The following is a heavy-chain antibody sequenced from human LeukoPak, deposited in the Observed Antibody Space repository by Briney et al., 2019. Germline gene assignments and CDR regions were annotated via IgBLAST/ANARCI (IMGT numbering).Heavy chain of an antibody. J-gene: IGHJ4*02. V-gene: IGHV1-69*04. CDR1: GGTFSSYA. CDR2: IIPILGIA. D-gene: IGHD2-15*01. CDR3: AVQGYCSGGSCDHY. Sequence: SVKVSCKASGGTFSSYAISWVRQAPGQGLEWMGRIIPILGIANYAQKSQGRVTITADKSTSTAYMELSSLRSEDTAVYYCAVQGYCSGGSCDHYWGQGTLVTVSS.